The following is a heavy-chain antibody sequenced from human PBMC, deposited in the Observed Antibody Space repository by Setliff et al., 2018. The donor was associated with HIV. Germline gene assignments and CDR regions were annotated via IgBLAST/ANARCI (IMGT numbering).Heavy chain of an antibody. D-gene: IGHD4-17*01. CDR3: ARATSVTNHDF. CDR1: GYTISTYL. J-gene: IGHJ4*02. V-gene: IGHV1-18*01. Sequence: ASVKVSCKASGYTISTYLIAWVRQAPVQGLEWMGWISPFNGKAKYAQKRQGRLTVTTDTSTSTASMELRSRRSDDTPLYYCARATSVTNHDFWGPGTLFTVSS. CDR2: ISPFNGKA.